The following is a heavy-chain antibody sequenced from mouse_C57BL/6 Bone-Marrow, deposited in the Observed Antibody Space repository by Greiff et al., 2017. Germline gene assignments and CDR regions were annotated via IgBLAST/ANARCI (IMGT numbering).Heavy chain of an antibody. CDR1: GYTFTDYE. Sequence: VQLQQSGAELVRPGASVTLSCKASGYTFTDYEMHWVKQTPVHGLEWIGAIDPETGGTAYNQKFKGKAILTADKSSSTADMELRSLTSEDSAVYCCTRGGYSNYGDYWGQGTTLTVSS. D-gene: IGHD2-5*01. V-gene: IGHV1-15*01. CDR2: IDPETGGT. CDR3: TRGGYSNYGDY. J-gene: IGHJ2*01.